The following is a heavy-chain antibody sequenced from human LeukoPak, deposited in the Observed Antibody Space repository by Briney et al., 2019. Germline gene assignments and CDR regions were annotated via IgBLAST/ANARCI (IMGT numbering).Heavy chain of an antibody. CDR2: ISSSSSYI. D-gene: IGHD3-9*01. Sequence: GGSLRLPCAASGFTFSSYSMNWVRQAPGKGLEWVSSISSSSSYIYYADSVKGRFTISRDNAKNSPYLQMNSLRAEDTAVYYCASLSYDILTGYYMGDYWGQGTLVTVSS. CDR1: GFTFSSYS. J-gene: IGHJ4*02. V-gene: IGHV3-21*01. CDR3: ASLSYDILTGYYMGDY.